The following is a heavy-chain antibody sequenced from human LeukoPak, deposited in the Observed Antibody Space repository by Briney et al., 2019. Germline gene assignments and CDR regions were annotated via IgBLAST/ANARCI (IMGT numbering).Heavy chain of an antibody. V-gene: IGHV4-34*01. CDR1: GGSFSGYY. CDR3: ARGHSSGWDGDAFDI. J-gene: IGHJ3*02. D-gene: IGHD6-19*01. Sequence: SSETLSLTCAVYGGSFSGYYWSWIRQPPGKGLEWIGEINHSGSTNYNPSLKSRVTISVDTSKNQFSLKLSSVTAADTAVYYCARGHSSGWDGDAFDIWGQGTMVTVSS. CDR2: INHSGST.